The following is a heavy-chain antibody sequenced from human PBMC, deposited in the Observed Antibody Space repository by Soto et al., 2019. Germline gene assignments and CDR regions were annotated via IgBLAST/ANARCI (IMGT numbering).Heavy chain of an antibody. CDR3: ARDGGGYYDSLTDYYYYGMDV. D-gene: IGHD3-9*01. CDR1: GGTFSSYA. J-gene: IGHJ6*02. V-gene: IGHV1-69*01. CDR2: IIPIFGTA. Sequence: QVQLVQSGAEVKKPGSSVKVSCKASGGTFSSYAISWVRQAPGQGLEWMGGIIPIFGTANYAQKFQGRVTITADESTSTAYMELSSLRSEDTAVYYCARDGGGYYDSLTDYYYYGMDVWGQGTTVTVSS.